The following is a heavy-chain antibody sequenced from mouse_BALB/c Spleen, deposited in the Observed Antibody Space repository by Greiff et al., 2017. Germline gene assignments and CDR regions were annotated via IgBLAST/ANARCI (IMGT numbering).Heavy chain of an antibody. CDR1: GFTFSDYG. D-gene: IGHD1-1*01. Sequence: EVHLVESGGGLVQPGGSRKLSCAASGFTFSDYGMAWVRQAPGKGPEWVAFISNLAYSIYYADTVTGRFTISRENAKNTLYLEMSSLRSEDTAMYYCARATTVVAFDYWGQGTTLTVSS. CDR2: ISNLAYSI. J-gene: IGHJ2*01. CDR3: ARATTVVAFDY. V-gene: IGHV5-15*02.